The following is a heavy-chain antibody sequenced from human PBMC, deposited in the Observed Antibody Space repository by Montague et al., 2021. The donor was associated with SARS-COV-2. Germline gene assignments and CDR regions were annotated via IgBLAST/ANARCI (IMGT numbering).Heavy chain of an antibody. J-gene: IGHJ4*02. CDR2: INHRGTS. CDR1: GGSFSDNY. Sequence: TLSLTCAVYGGSFSDNYWSWIRKPPGKGLEWIGEINHRGTSNYNPSLKSRVSISVDTSKNQFSRYLGSVTAADTAVYYCARGRQHFNMIVVVMTEGEYYFDDWGQGTLVTVSS. CDR3: ARGRQHFNMIVVVMTEGEYYFDD. D-gene: IGHD3-22*01. V-gene: IGHV4-34*01.